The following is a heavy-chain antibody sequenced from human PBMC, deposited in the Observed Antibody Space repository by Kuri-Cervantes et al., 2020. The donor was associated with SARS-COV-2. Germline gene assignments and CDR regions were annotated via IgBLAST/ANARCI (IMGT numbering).Heavy chain of an antibody. CDR3: AVSRGSGRTPPGY. V-gene: IGHV3-48*01. D-gene: IGHD3-10*01. CDR2: ISSSSSTI. J-gene: IGHJ4*02. CDR1: GMIFSRYW. Sequence: GESLKISCAASGMIFSRYWMSWVRQAPGKGLEWVSYISSSSSTIYYADSVKGRFTISRDNAKNSLYLQMNSLRAEDTAVYYCAVSRGSGRTPPGYWGQGTLVTVSS.